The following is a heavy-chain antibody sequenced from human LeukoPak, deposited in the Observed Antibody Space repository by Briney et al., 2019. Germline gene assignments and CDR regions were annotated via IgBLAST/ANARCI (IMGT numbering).Heavy chain of an antibody. CDR2: INPSDGST. J-gene: IGHJ4*02. CDR1: GYTFTSYY. D-gene: IGHD6-13*01. CDR3: ARGTSSWYYFDY. Sequence: EASVKVSCKASGYTFTSYYVHWVRQAPGQGLERVGIINPSDGSTSYAQKFQGRVIMTRDTSTSTVNMELSSLRSEDTAVYYCARGTSSWYYFDYWGQGTLVTVSS. V-gene: IGHV1-46*01.